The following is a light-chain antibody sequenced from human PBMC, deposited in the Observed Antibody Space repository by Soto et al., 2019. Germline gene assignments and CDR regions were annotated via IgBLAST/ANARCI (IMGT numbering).Light chain of an antibody. CDR2: EVS. CDR1: SSDVGGYNY. J-gene: IGLJ1*01. CDR3: SSYAGSNNQV. V-gene: IGLV2-8*01. Sequence: QSVLTQPPSASGSPGQSVTISCTGTSSDVGGYNYVSWYQQHPGKAPKLMIYEVSKRPSGVPDRFSGSKSGNTASLTVSGLQAEDEADSYCSSYAGSNNQVFGPGTKVTVL.